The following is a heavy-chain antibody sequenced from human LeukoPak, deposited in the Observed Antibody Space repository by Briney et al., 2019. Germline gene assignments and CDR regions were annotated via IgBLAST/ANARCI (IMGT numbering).Heavy chain of an antibody. CDR3: ARWLQFSLDY. CDR2: IRYDGSNK. V-gene: IGHV3-30*02. J-gene: IGHJ4*02. Sequence: GGSLRLSCAASGFTFSSYGMHWVRQAPGKGLEWVAFIRYDGSNKYYADSVKGRFTISRDNSKNTLYLQMNSLRAEDTAVYYCARWLQFSLDYWGQGTLVTVSS. D-gene: IGHD5-24*01. CDR1: GFTFSSYG.